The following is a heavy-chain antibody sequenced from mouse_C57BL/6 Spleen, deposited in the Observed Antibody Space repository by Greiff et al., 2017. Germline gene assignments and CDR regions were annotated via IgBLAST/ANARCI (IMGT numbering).Heavy chain of an antibody. V-gene: IGHV1-64*01. Sequence: QVQLQQPGAELVKPGASVKLSCKASGYTFTSYWMHWVKQRPGQGLEWIGMIHPNSGSTNYNEKFKSKATLTVDKSSSTAYMQLSSLTSEDSAVYYCARGYYYGSSYVYYFDYWGQGTTLTVSS. D-gene: IGHD1-1*01. CDR2: IHPNSGST. CDR3: ARGYYYGSSYVYYFDY. CDR1: GYTFTSYW. J-gene: IGHJ2*01.